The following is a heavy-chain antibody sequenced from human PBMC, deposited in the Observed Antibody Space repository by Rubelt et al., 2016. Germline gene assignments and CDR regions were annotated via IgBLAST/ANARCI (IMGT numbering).Heavy chain of an antibody. CDR3: ARDSGSRIFDY. CDR1: GGSISSGGYS. J-gene: IGHJ4*02. CDR2: IYYSGRT. V-gene: IGHV4-31*03. Sequence: QVQLQESGPGLVKPSQTLSLTCTVSGGSISSGGYSWSWIRQHPGKCLEWIGYIYYSGRTYYNPSLKSRVTISVDTSKNQFSLKRSSVTAADTAVYYCARDSGSRIFDYWGQGTLVTVSS. D-gene: IGHD2/OR15-2a*01.